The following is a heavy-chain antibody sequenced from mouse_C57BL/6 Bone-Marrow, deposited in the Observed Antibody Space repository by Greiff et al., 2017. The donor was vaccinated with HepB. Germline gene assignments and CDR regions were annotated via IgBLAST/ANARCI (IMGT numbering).Heavy chain of an antibody. J-gene: IGHJ4*01. CDR3: ARSGMDY. CDR1: GYTFTDYY. CDR2: IYPGSGTT. Sequence: VQLQQSGAELVRPGASVKLSCKASGYTFTDYYINWVKQRPGQGLEWIAMIYPGSGTTYYNEKFKSKATLTAEKSSSTAYMQLSSLTSEYSAVYFCARSGMDYWGQGTSVTVSS. V-gene: IGHV1-76*01.